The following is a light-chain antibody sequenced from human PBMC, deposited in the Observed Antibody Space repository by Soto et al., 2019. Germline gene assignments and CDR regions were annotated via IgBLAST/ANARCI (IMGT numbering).Light chain of an antibody. CDR1: EDILSH. CDR3: QQVKNYPRT. V-gene: IGKV1-9*01. Sequence: DISLTQSPSFLSASVGDRVTITCRASEDILSHLAWYQQKPGKAPNLLIYAAAYLRSGVPSRFSGSRSETEFTLTITSLQPEDFATYYCQQVKNYPRTFGQGTKVEIK. J-gene: IGKJ1*01. CDR2: AAA.